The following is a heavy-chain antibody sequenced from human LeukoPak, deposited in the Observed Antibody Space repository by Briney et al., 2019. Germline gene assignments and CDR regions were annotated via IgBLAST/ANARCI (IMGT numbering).Heavy chain of an antibody. Sequence: TGGSLRLSCAASGFTFSSYWMSWVRQAPGKGLEWVANIKQDGSEKYYVDSVKGRFTISRDNAKNSLYLQMNSLRAEDTAVYYCASGSSLRYFDWRFPYAFDIWGQGTMVTVSS. J-gene: IGHJ3*02. D-gene: IGHD3-9*01. V-gene: IGHV3-7*01. CDR3: ASGSSLRYFDWRFPYAFDI. CDR1: GFTFSSYW. CDR2: IKQDGSEK.